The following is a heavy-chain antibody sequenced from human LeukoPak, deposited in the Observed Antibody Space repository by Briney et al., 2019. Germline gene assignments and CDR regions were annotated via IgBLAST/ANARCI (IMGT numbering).Heavy chain of an antibody. CDR1: GFSFSNYA. V-gene: IGHV3-23*01. CDR2: ISGSGRTT. Sequence: PGGSVRLSCAPSGFSFSNYAMSWVRQAPGKGLEWVSGISGSGRTTYYADSVKGRFTISRDNSKNTLYLQMNSLRAEDTAKYYCAKDYRSVEVVSAMADPPLDYWGRGTLVTVSS. D-gene: IGHD2-21*02. J-gene: IGHJ4*02. CDR3: AKDYRSVEVVSAMADPPLDY.